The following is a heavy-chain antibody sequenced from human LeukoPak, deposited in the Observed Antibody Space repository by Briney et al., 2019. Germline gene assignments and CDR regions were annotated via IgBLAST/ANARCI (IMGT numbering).Heavy chain of an antibody. D-gene: IGHD5-18*01. V-gene: IGHV1-18*01. CDR1: GYTFTSYG. Sequence: ASVKVSCKASGYTFTSYGISWVRQAPGQGLAWMGWISAYNGNTNYAQKLQGRVTMTTDTSTSTAYMELRSLRSDDTAVYYCARGASDTAMVPYYFDYWGQGTLVTVSS. J-gene: IGHJ4*02. CDR2: ISAYNGNT. CDR3: ARGASDTAMVPYYFDY.